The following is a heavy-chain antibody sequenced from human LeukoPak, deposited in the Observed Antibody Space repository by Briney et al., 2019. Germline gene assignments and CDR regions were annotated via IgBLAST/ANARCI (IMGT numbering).Heavy chain of an antibody. CDR1: GLTFSSYA. J-gene: IGHJ4*02. CDR2: IRGSGSST. Sequence: GGSLRLSCAASGLTFSSYAMSWVRQAPGKGLEWVSAIRGSGSSTYNADSVKGRLTISRDNSKNTLYLQMNSLRAEDTAVYYCAKSLGGFDYWGQGTLVTFST. V-gene: IGHV3-23*01. D-gene: IGHD3-10*01. CDR3: AKSLGGFDY.